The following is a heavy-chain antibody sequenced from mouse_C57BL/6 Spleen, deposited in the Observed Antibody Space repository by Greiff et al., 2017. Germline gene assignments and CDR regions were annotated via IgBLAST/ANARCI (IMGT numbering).Heavy chain of an antibody. CDR2: ILPGSGST. CDR3: ARSPYDYHYFDY. V-gene: IGHV1-9*01. J-gene: IGHJ2*01. Sequence: QVQLKESGAALMKPGASVKLSCQATGYTFTGYWIEGVKQLPGHGLEWIGEILPGSGSTNYNEKVKGKATFTADTSSNTAYMQLSSLTTEDSAIYYCARSPYDYHYFDYWGQGTTLTVSS. CDR1: GYTFTGYW. D-gene: IGHD2-4*01.